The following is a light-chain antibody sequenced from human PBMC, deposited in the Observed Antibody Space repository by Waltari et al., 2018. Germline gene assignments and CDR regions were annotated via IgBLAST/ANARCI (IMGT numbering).Light chain of an antibody. CDR3: SSYMNSSLV. J-gene: IGLJ3*02. Sequence: QSALTQPASVSGSPGQSITISCTGTSSDIGGYKYVSWYQQNPGKDPKLMIYVVSNRPSWVSNRFSCSKSGSTASLTISGLQSEDEADYYCSSYMNSSLVFGAGTKVTVL. V-gene: IGLV2-14*01. CDR1: SSDIGGYKY. CDR2: VVS.